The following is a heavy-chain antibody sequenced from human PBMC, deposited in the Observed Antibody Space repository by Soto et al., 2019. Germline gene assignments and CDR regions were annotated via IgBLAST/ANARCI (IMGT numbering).Heavy chain of an antibody. V-gene: IGHV4-34*01. CDR2: IHHSGST. CDR1: GESFNGYY. Sequence: SETLSLTCTAYGESFNGYYWSWIRQPPGKGLEWIGEIHHSGSTNYNPSLKSRVTFSIDASKRQFSLKVRSVTAADTAVYYCARGKRGSSWYRGEEKYYYYGMDVWGQGTPVTV. CDR3: ARGKRGSSWYRGEEKYYYYGMDV. D-gene: IGHD6-13*01. J-gene: IGHJ6*02.